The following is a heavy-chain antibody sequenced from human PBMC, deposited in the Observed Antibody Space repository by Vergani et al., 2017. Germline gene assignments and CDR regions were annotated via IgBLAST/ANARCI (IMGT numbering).Heavy chain of an antibody. CDR3: ARDVQLWSHYYYYGMDV. CDR2: ISSSSSYT. D-gene: IGHD5-18*01. CDR1: GFTFSDYY. J-gene: IGHJ6*02. Sequence: VQLVESGGGLVKPGGSLRLSCAASGFTFSDYYMSWIRQAPGKGLEWVSYISSSSSYTNYADSVKGRFTISRDNAKNSLYLQMNSLRAEDTAVYYCARDVQLWSHYYYYGMDVWGQGTTVTVSS. V-gene: IGHV3-11*06.